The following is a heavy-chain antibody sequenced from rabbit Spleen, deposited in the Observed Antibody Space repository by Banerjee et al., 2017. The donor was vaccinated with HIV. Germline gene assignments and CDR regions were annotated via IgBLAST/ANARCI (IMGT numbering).Heavy chain of an antibody. CDR3: ARDTSSSFSSYGMDL. V-gene: IGHV1S45*01. D-gene: IGHD1-1*01. Sequence: QEQLVESGGGLVKPGASLTLTCTASGVSFSISSYMCWVRQAPGKGLELIACIDSGSSGFTYFATWAKGRFTCSKTSSTTVTLQMTRLTAADTATYFCARDTSSSFSSYGMDLWGQGTLVTVS. CDR2: IDSGSSGFT. J-gene: IGHJ6*01. CDR1: GVSFSISSY.